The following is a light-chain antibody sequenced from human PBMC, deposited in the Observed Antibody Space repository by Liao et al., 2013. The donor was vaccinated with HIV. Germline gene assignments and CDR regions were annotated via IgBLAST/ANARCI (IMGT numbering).Light chain of an antibody. V-gene: IGLV3-1*01. Sequence: SYEVTQPPSVSVSPGQTASIACSGDKLGDKYASWYQLRPGQSPVLVIHQDSKRPSGIPERFSGSNSGNTATLTISGTQAMDEADYYCQAWDSSYCGVFGGGTKLTVL. CDR3: QAWDSSYCGV. CDR2: QDS. CDR1: KLGDKY. J-gene: IGLJ2*01.